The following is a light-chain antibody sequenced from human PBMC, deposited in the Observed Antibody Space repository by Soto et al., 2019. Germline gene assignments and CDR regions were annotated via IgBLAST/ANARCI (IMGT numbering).Light chain of an antibody. CDR3: HQYDNLPFT. Sequence: DIQMTQSPSSLSASVGDRVTITCQASQDIGNYLNWYQQKPGKAPKLLIDAASNLETGVPSRFSGSESGTDFTFTISSLQHEDIATYYCHQYDNLPFTFGHGTKVDIK. CDR1: QDIGNY. V-gene: IGKV1-33*01. CDR2: AAS. J-gene: IGKJ3*01.